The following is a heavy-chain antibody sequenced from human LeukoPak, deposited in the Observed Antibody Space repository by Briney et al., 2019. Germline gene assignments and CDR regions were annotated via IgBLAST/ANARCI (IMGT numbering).Heavy chain of an antibody. CDR1: GYSITSGYY. CDR2: IYHTGST. D-gene: IGHD7-27*01. Sequence: SETLSLTCTVSGYSITSGYYWGWIRQPPGRGLQWIGTIYHTGSTYYNPSLKSRVTISVDPSKNQFSLELTSVTAADTAVYYCARDLSKVSGAHSSPFDSWGQGTLVTVSS. V-gene: IGHV4-38-2*02. J-gene: IGHJ4*02. CDR3: ARDLSKVSGAHSSPFDS.